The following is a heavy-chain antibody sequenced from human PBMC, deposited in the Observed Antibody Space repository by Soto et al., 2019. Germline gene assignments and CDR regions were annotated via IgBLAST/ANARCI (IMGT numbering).Heavy chain of an antibody. CDR3: ARGRASGSYYLLDY. V-gene: IGHV1-8*01. J-gene: IGHJ4*02. CDR2: INPNSGNI. CDR1: GDTFTTYD. D-gene: IGHD3-10*01. Sequence: ASVKVSCKASGDTFTTYDINWVRQATGHGLEWMGWINPNSGNIGYAQRFQGRVTMTRDTAIRTAYMEVSSLRSDDTAVYYCARGRASGSYYLLDYWGQGTLVTVPS.